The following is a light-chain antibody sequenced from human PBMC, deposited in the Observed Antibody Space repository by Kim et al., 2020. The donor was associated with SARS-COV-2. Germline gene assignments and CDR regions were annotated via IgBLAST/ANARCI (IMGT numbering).Light chain of an antibody. V-gene: IGLV2-14*01. CDR1: SSDLGGYGY. J-gene: IGLJ3*02. Sequence: QSALTQPASVSGSPGQSITISCTGTSSDLGGYGYVSWYQQHPDKAPKLIIYDISKRPSGVPNRFSASKSGNTASLTISGLQAEDEADYYCSSYTTYTTLVFSGGTQLTVL. CDR3: SSYTTYTTLV. CDR2: DIS.